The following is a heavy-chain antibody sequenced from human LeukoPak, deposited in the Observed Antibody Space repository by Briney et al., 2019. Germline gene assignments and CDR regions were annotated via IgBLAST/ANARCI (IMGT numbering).Heavy chain of an antibody. V-gene: IGHV3-21*06. J-gene: IGHJ1*01. CDR2: ISSRSTYR. D-gene: IGHD4-17*01. CDR3: ARDMTTATTCYLQH. CDR1: GFTFSSYG. Sequence: GGSLRLSCAASGFTFSSYGMNWVRQAPGKGLEWVSSISSRSTYRYYADSVKGRFTISRDNAKNSLCLQMNSLRAEDTAVYYCARDMTTATTCYLQHWGQGTLVTVSS.